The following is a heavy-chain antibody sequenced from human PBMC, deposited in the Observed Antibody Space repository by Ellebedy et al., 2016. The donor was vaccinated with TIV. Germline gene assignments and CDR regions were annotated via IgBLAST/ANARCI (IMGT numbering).Heavy chain of an antibody. J-gene: IGHJ4*02. CDR1: VGSFSGYY. CDR2: INHSGST. CDR3: ARGKYNLYRSIVARPYDY. Sequence: MPSETLSLTCAVYVGSFSGYYWSWIRQPPGKGLEWFGEINHSGSTNYNPSLKSRVTISVDTSKNQFSLKVKSVTAADTAVYYCARGKYNLYRSIVARPYDYWGQGTLVTVSS. V-gene: IGHV4-34*01. D-gene: IGHD6-6*01.